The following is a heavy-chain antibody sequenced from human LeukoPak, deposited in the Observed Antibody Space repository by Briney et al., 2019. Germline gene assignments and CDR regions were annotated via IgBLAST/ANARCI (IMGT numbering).Heavy chain of an antibody. CDR2: LRYEGSNK. Sequence: GGSLRLSCAASGFTFSTYGMHWVRQAPGKGLEWVAFLRYEGSNKYYADCVKSRFTISRDNSKNTLYLQMNSLRAEDTAVYYCAKDVVNCGSTSCYFYYYMDVWGKGTTVTVSS. CDR1: GFTFSTYG. V-gene: IGHV3-30*02. CDR3: AKDVVNCGSTSCYFYYYMDV. D-gene: IGHD2-2*01. J-gene: IGHJ6*03.